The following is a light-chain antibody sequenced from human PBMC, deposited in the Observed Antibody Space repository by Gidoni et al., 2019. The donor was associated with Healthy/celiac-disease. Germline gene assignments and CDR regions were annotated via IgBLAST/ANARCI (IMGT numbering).Light chain of an antibody. CDR3: QQYYSTHS. V-gene: IGKV4-1*01. Sequence: DIVMTQSPASLAVSLGERATINCKSSQSVLYSSNHKNYLAWYQQKPGQPPKLPIYWASTRESGVPDRFSGSGSGTDFTLTISSLQAEDVAVYYCQQYYSTHSFGGGTKVEIK. J-gene: IGKJ4*01. CDR1: QSVLYSSNHKNY. CDR2: WAS.